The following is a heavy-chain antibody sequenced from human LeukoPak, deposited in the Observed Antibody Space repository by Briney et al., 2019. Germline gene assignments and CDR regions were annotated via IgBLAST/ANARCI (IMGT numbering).Heavy chain of an antibody. V-gene: IGHV5-51*01. CDR2: IYPGDSDT. J-gene: IGHJ6*03. CDR1: GYSFTSYW. CDR3: ARHRGYSYGHYYYYMDV. Sequence: ASVKVSCKGSGYSFTSYWIGWVRQMPGKGLEWMGIIYPGDSDTRYSPSFQGQVTISADKSISTAYLQWSSLKASDTAMYYCARHRGYSYGHYYYYMDVWGKGTTVTISS. D-gene: IGHD5-18*01.